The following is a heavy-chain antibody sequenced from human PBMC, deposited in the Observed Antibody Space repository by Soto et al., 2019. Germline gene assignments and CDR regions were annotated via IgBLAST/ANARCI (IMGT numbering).Heavy chain of an antibody. CDR2: IYYSGST. CDR1: GGSISSGGYY. J-gene: IGHJ3*02. CDR3: ARGRGGGGTFRDAFDI. V-gene: IGHV4-31*03. D-gene: IGHD3-10*01. Sequence: SETLSLTCTVSGGSISSGGYYWSWIRQHPGKGLEWIGYIYYSGSTYYNPSLKSRVTISVDTSKNQFSLKLSSVTAADTAVYYCARGRGGGGTFRDAFDIWGQGTMVTVSS.